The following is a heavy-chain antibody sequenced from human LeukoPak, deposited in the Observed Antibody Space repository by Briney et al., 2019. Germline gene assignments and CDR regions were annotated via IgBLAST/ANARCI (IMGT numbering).Heavy chain of an antibody. Sequence: ASVKVSCKASGYTFTGYYMHWVRQAPGQGLEWMGWINPNSGGTNYAQKFQGRVTMTRDTSISTAYMELSRLRSDDTAVYYCATAVVVPAATGYYYGMDVWGQGTTVTVSS. CDR3: ATAVVVPAATGYYYGMDV. CDR1: GYTFTGYY. J-gene: IGHJ6*02. D-gene: IGHD2-2*01. V-gene: IGHV1-2*02. CDR2: INPNSGGT.